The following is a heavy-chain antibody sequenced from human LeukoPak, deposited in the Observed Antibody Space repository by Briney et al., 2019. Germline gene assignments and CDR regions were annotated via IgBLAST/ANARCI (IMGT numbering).Heavy chain of an antibody. D-gene: IGHD3-3*01. CDR1: GFTFSSYA. CDR3: AKGDFWSGYSAFDY. V-gene: IGHV3-30*04. CDR2: ISYDGSNK. Sequence: GGSLRLSCAASGFTFSSYAMHWVRQAPGKGLEWVAVISYDGSNKYYADSVKGRFTISRDNSKNTLYLQMHSLRAEDTAVYYCAKGDFWSGYSAFDYWGQGTLVTVSS. J-gene: IGHJ4*02.